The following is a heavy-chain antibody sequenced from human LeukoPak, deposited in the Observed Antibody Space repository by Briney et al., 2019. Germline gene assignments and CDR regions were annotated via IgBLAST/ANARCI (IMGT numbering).Heavy chain of an antibody. Sequence: PGGSLRLSCAASGFTFSSYSMNWVRQAPGKGLEWVSYISSSSSTIYYADSVKGRFTISRDNAKNSLYLQMNSLRDEDTAVYYCARDLRLKELAYCGGDCLDYWGQGTLVTVSS. D-gene: IGHD2-21*02. CDR2: ISSSSSTI. CDR3: ARDLRLKELAYCGGDCLDY. CDR1: GFTFSSYS. J-gene: IGHJ4*02. V-gene: IGHV3-48*02.